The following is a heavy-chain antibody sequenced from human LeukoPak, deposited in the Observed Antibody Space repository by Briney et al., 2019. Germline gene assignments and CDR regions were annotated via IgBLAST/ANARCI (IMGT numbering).Heavy chain of an antibody. V-gene: IGHV1-18*01. J-gene: IGHJ4*02. CDR1: GYTFTSYG. D-gene: IGHD1-26*01. Sequence: GASVKVSCKASGYTFTSYGISWVRQAPGQGLEWMGWISAYNGNTNYAQKLQGRVTMTTDTSTSTAYMELRSLRSDDTAVYYCARVRRRVVGPPQVLIVGATFAFDYWGQGTLVTVSS. CDR3: ARVRRRVVGPPQVLIVGATFAFDY. CDR2: ISAYNGNT.